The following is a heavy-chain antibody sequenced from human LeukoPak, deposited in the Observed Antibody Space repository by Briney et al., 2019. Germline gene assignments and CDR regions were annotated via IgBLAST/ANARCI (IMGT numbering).Heavy chain of an antibody. Sequence: ASVKVSCKTSSYTFTNYMITWVRQAPGQGLEWMGWISPYNGNTNYAQKVEGRVTMTTDASTTTAYMELRSLRSDDTALYYCARGGGPASTQFDLWGRGTLVTVSS. CDR1: SYTFTNYM. CDR2: ISPYNGNT. J-gene: IGHJ2*01. CDR3: ARGGGPASTQFDL. V-gene: IGHV1-18*01. D-gene: IGHD2-2*01.